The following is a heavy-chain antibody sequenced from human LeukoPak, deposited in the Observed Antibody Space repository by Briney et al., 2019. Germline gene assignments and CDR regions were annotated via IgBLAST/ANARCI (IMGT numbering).Heavy chain of an antibody. D-gene: IGHD7-27*01. Sequence: ASVTVSFKASGYTFTSYGISWVRQAPGQGLEWMGWISAYNGNTNYAQKLQGRVTMTTDTSTSTAYMELRSLRSDDTAVYYCARVALTGEKYGMDVWGQGTTVTVSS. CDR3: ARVALTGEKYGMDV. J-gene: IGHJ6*02. CDR2: ISAYNGNT. CDR1: GYTFTSYG. V-gene: IGHV1-18*01.